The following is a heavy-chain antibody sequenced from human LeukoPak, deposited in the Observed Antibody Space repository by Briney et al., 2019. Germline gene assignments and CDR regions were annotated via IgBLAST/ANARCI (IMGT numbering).Heavy chain of an antibody. J-gene: IGHJ4*02. Sequence: SETLSLTCAVYGGSFSGYYWSWIRQPPGKGLEWIGEINHSGSTNYNPSLKSRVTISVDTSKNQFSLKLSSVTAADTAVYYCARSFPTVTTAPFDYWGQGTLVTVSS. V-gene: IGHV4-34*01. CDR1: GGSFSGYY. CDR3: ARSFPTVTTAPFDY. D-gene: IGHD4-17*01. CDR2: INHSGST.